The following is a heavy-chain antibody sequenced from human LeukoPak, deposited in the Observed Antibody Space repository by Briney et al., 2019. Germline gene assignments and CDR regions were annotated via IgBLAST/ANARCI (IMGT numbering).Heavy chain of an antibody. V-gene: IGHV3-21*01. D-gene: IGHD2-2*01. J-gene: IGHJ4*02. Sequence: GGSLRLSCAASGFTFSSYSMNWVRQAPGKGLEWVSSISSSSSYIYYADSVKGRFTISRDNAKNSLYLQMNSLRAEDTAVYYCARVVEGYCSSTSCYHLDYWGQGTLVTVSS. CDR2: ISSSSSYI. CDR1: GFTFSSYS. CDR3: ARVVEGYCSSTSCYHLDY.